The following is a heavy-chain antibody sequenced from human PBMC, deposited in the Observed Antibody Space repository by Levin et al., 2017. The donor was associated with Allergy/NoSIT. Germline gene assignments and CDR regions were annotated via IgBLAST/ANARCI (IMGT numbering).Heavy chain of an antibody. Sequence: SETLSLTCTVSGGSISGGGYHWTWIRQHPEKGLEWIGYIYYSGSTFYNPSLKSRLMISVDTSKNQFSLNVSSVTAADTAGYYCAREDGSTFDFWGQGALVTVAS. CDR1: GGSISGGGYH. CDR3: AREDGSTFDF. D-gene: IGHD2-2*03. J-gene: IGHJ4*02. CDR2: IYYSGST. V-gene: IGHV4-31*03.